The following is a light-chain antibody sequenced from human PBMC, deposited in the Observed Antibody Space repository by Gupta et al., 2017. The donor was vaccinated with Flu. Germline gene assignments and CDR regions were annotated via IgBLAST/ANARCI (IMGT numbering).Light chain of an antibody. CDR2: GIT. J-gene: IGKJ1*01. Sequence: DIQMTQSPSSLSASVGDRVTITCRASQNIRKYLNWYQQRPGRAPKLLIYGITTLHSGVPSRFIGSGYGTDFTLTITRLQPEDFATYYCQQTDSAPRTFGQGTKVEIK. CDR3: QQTDSAPRT. V-gene: IGKV1-39*01. CDR1: QNIRKY.